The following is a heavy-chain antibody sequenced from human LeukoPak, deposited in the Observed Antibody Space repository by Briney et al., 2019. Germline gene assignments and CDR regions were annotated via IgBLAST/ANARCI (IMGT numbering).Heavy chain of an antibody. CDR3: AKGMQLARSRFDY. CDR1: GFTFDTSS. CDR2: ISGSGGTT. D-gene: IGHD6-13*01. V-gene: IGHV3-23*01. Sequence: GGSLRLTCVASAASGFTFDTSSMTWVRQAPGKGLEWVSAISGSGGTTYYADSVKGRFTISRDNSKNTLYLQMNSLRAEDTAVYYCAKGMQLARSRFDYWGQGTLVTVSS. J-gene: IGHJ4*02.